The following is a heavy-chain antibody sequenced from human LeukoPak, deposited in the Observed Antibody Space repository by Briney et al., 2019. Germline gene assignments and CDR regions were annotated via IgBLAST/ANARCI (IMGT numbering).Heavy chain of an antibody. J-gene: IGHJ6*03. CDR2: INPNSGGT. D-gene: IGHD1-14*01. Sequence: ASVKVSCKASGYTFTGYYMHWVRQAPGQGLEWMGWINPNSGGTNYAQKFQGRVTMTRDTSISTAYMELSRLRSDDTAVYYCARARDRKPYYYYMDVWGKGTTVTVSS. V-gene: IGHV1-2*02. CDR3: ARARDRKPYYYYMDV. CDR1: GYTFTGYY.